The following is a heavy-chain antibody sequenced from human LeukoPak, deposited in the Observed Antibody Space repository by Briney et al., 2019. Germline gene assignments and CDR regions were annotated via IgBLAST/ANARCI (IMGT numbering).Heavy chain of an antibody. V-gene: IGHV4-4*07. CDR1: GGSFSHYY. CDR2: IYTSGST. D-gene: IGHD1-1*01. CDR3: AKVHDGYFNY. J-gene: IGHJ4*02. Sequence: SETLSLTCIVSGGSFSHYYWTWIRQPAGKGLEWIGRIYTSGSTNYNPSLKSRVTMSVDTSKNQFSLKLNSVTAAGTAVYYCAKVHDGYFNYWGQGTLVTVSS.